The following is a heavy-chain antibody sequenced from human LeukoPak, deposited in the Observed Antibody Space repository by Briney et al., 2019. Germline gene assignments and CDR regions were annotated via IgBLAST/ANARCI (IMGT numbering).Heavy chain of an antibody. Sequence: ETLSLTCAVSGGSISSSNWWSWVRQAPGKGLEWVSSISSSSSYIYYADSVKGRFTISRDNAKNSLYLQMNSLRAEDTAVYYCASLGYSYGDYFDYWGQGTLVTVSS. D-gene: IGHD5-18*01. V-gene: IGHV3-21*01. CDR2: ISSSSSYI. CDR3: ASLGYSYGDYFDY. J-gene: IGHJ4*02. CDR1: GGSISSSN.